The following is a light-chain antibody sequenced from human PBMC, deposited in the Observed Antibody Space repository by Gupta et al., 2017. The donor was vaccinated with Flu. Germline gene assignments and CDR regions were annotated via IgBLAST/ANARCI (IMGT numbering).Light chain of an antibody. J-gene: IGKJ4*01. CDR1: ESLPNGRNNF. V-gene: IGKV2-28*01. Sequence: DVVMTQSSVSLPVTPGEPASISCRSSESLPNGRNNFLDWYLQKPGQSPQLLIYLGYKRASGVPDRFSGSGSGTKLTLKISRVEADDVGVYYCMQALRTPTFGGGTGLGIK. CDR2: LGY. CDR3: MQALRTPT.